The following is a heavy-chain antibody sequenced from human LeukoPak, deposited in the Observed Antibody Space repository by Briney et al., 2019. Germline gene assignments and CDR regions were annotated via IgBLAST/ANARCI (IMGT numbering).Heavy chain of an antibody. D-gene: IGHD5-12*01. CDR2: IYTNENT. Sequence: SETLSLTCTVSDGSISGRYWSWIRQPAGKGLEWIGRIYTNENTNYNPSLKSRHTMSIDTSNNQFSLRLSSVTAADTAVYYCARIASGYFADYFDYWGQGTLVTVSS. J-gene: IGHJ4*02. CDR1: DGSISGRY. V-gene: IGHV4-4*07. CDR3: ARIASGYFADYFDY.